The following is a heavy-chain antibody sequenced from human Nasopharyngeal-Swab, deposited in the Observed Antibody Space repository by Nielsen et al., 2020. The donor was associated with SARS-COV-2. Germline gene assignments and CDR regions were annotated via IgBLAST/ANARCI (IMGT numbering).Heavy chain of an antibody. D-gene: IGHD3-9*01. CDR1: GFTFSSYA. J-gene: IGHJ4*02. CDR3: AKSQFDGYYFDY. V-gene: IGHV3-23*01. Sequence: GESLKISCAASGFTFSSYAMSWVRQAPGKGLEWVSAISGSGGSTYYADSVKGRFTISRDNSKNTLYLQMNSLRAEDTAVYYCAKSQFDGYYFDYWGQGTLVTFSS. CDR2: ISGSGGST.